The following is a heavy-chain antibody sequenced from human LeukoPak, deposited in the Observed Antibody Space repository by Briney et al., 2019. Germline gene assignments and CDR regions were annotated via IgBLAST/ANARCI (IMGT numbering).Heavy chain of an antibody. J-gene: IGHJ4*02. V-gene: IGHV3-7*01. CDR2: IKQDGSEK. Sequence: GGSLRLSCAASGFTFSSYWMSWVRQAPGKGLEWVANIKQDGSEKYYADSVKGRFTISRDNSKNTLYLQMNSLRAEDTAVYYCARLTPSAGVAVAGGDYWGQGTLVTVSS. D-gene: IGHD6-19*01. CDR1: GFTFSSYW. CDR3: ARLTPSAGVAVAGGDY.